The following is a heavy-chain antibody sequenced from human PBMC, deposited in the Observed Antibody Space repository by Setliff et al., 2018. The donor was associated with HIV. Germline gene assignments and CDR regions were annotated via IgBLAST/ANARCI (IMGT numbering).Heavy chain of an antibody. V-gene: IGHV4-59*01. J-gene: IGHJ4*01. CDR2: VYYSGST. D-gene: IGHD1-26*01. CDR1: GDSISGYY. CDR3: ARVLKGGGYYFDY. Sequence: PSETLSLTCTVSGDSISGYYWSWVRQHPGKGLEWIGYVYYSGSTNYNPSLKSRVTLSFDTSKNNFSLNLNSVTATDTAVYYCARVLKGGGYYFDYWGQGMLVTVSS.